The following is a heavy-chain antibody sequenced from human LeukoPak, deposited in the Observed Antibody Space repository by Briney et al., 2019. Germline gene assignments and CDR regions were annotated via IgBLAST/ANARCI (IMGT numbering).Heavy chain of an antibody. CDR2: ISYDGSDK. D-gene: IGHD6-19*01. CDR1: GFTFSSYA. CDR3: ARAVYRSGGYYFDY. V-gene: IGHV3-30*04. Sequence: PGGSLRLSCAASGFTFSSYAMQWVRQAPGKGLGWVAVISYDGSDKNYADSVKGRFTISRDNSMDTLYLQMNSLRAEDTAVYYCARAVYRSGGYYFDYWGQGILVTVSS. J-gene: IGHJ4*02.